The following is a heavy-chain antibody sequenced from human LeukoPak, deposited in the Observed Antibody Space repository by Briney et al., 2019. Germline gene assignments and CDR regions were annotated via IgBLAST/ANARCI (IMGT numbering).Heavy chain of an antibody. Sequence: GGSLRLSCAASGLTFSTYAMSWVRQAPGKGLEWVSGISGSGGTTYYADSVKGRFTISRDNSKNTPYMQMKSLRAADTAVYYCAKDRSCESNDDALDIWGQGTLVSVSS. CDR2: ISGSGGTT. V-gene: IGHV3-23*01. CDR3: AKDRSCESNDDALDI. J-gene: IGHJ3*02. D-gene: IGHD1-1*01. CDR1: GLTFSTYA.